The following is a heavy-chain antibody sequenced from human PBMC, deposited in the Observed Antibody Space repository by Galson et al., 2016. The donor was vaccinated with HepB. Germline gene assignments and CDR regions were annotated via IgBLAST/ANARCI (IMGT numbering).Heavy chain of an antibody. V-gene: IGHV2-5*02. D-gene: IGHD2-8*01. J-gene: IGHJ3*02. Sequence: PALVKPTQTLTPTCTFSGFSLSTSGVGVGWIRQPPGKALEWLALIYWDDDKRYSPSLKSRLTITKDTSKNQVVLTMTNMDPVDTATYYCAHRLGYCTNDACRHHAFDIWGQGTMVTVSS. CDR2: IYWDDDK. CDR3: AHRLGYCTNDACRHHAFDI. CDR1: GFSLSTSGVG.